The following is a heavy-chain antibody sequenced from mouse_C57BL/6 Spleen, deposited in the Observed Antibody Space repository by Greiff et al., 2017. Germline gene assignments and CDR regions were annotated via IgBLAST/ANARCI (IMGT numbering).Heavy chain of an antibody. CDR2: INPNNGGT. J-gene: IGHJ1*03. CDR1: GYTFTDYY. Sequence: VQLQQSGPELVKPGASVKISCKASGYTFTDYYMNWVKQSHGKSLEWIGDINPNNGGTSYNQKFKGKATLTVDKSSSTAYMELRSLTSEDSAVYYCARWVYGNYRYFDVWGTGTTVTVSS. CDR3: ARWVYGNYRYFDV. V-gene: IGHV1-26*01. D-gene: IGHD2-1*01.